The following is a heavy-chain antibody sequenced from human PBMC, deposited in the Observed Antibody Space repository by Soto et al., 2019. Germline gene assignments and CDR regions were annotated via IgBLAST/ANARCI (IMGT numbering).Heavy chain of an antibody. CDR1: GFTFSRYT. D-gene: IGHD6-25*01. CDR3: ARIDGSGY. J-gene: IGHJ4*01. V-gene: IGHV3-21*02. CDR2: ISSGSSSM. Sequence: EVQLVESGGGLVKPGGSLRLSCAASGFTFSRYTINWVRQAPGKGLEWVAAISSGSSSMYYADSVRGRFTISRDNARNSLYLQMNSLSLEDAAVYYCARIDGSGYWGHGTLVTVSS.